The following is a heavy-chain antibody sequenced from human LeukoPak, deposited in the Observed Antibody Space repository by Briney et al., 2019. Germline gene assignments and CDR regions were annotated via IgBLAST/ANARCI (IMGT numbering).Heavy chain of an antibody. CDR2: ISGSGGST. Sequence: QTGGSLGLSCAASGFTFSSYAMSWVRQAPGKGLGWVSAISGSGGSTYSADSVKGRFTISTDNSKNTLYLQMNSLRAEDTAVYYCAKDGRTMSVWGQGTTVTVSS. CDR1: GFTFSSYA. CDR3: AKDGRTMSV. V-gene: IGHV3-23*01. J-gene: IGHJ6*02. D-gene: IGHD3-10*02.